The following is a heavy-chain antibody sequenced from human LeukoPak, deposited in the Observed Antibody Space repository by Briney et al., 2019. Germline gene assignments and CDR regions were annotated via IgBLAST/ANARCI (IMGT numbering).Heavy chain of an antibody. J-gene: IGHJ6*03. CDR1: GFTFSSYW. CDR3: ARDRGYYYYYYMDV. Sequence: GGSLRLSCAASGFTFSSYWMSWVRQAPGKGLEWVANIKQDGSEKHYVDSAKGRFTISRDNAKNSLYLQMNSLRAEDTAVYYCARDRGYYYYYYMDVWGKGTTVTVSS. CDR2: IKQDGSEK. V-gene: IGHV3-7*01.